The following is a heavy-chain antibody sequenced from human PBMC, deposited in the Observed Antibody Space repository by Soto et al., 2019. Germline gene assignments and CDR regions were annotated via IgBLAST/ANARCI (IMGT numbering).Heavy chain of an antibody. J-gene: IGHJ4*02. Sequence: ASVKVSCKASGDTFSSYTISWVRQAPGQGLEWMGRIIPILGIANYAQKFQGRVTITADKSTSTAYMELSSLRSEDTAVYYCARARFTGRTRGPYYFDYWGQGTLVTVSS. CDR1: GDTFSSYT. CDR2: IIPILGIA. D-gene: IGHD3-10*01. V-gene: IGHV1-69*02. CDR3: ARARFTGRTRGPYYFDY.